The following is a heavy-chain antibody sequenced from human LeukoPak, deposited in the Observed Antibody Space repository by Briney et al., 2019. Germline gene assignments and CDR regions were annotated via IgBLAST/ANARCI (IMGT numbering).Heavy chain of an antibody. J-gene: IGHJ3*02. CDR1: GGSISSGSYY. Sequence: SETLSLTCTVSGGSISSGSYYWSWIRQPAGKGLEWIGRIYTSGSTNYNPSLKSRVTISVDTSKNQFSLKLSSVTAADTAVYYCARGEPTEDAFDIWGQGTMVTVSS. V-gene: IGHV4-61*02. CDR2: IYTSGST. D-gene: IGHD1-14*01. CDR3: ARGEPTEDAFDI.